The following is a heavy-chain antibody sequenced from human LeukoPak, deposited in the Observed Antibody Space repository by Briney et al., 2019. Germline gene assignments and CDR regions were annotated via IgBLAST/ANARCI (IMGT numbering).Heavy chain of an antibody. J-gene: IGHJ3*02. D-gene: IGHD6-19*01. CDR3: ARVQSLINPLFDI. V-gene: IGHV4-39*07. CDR1: GGSVSSNNYF. Sequence: SETLSLTCTVSGGSVSSNNYFWGWIRQPPGKGLEWIGTMYYSGSTYYNSSLKSRVTISIDTSRNQVSLKLTSVTAADTAVYYCARVQSLINPLFDIWGQGTMVTVSS. CDR2: MYYSGST.